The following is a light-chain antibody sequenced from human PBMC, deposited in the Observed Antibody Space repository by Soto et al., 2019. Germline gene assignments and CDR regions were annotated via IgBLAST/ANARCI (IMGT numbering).Light chain of an antibody. CDR2: KAS. J-gene: IGKJ1*01. Sequence: DIQMTQSPSTLSASVGDRVTVTCRASQSISSWLAWYQQKPGKAPKLLIYKASSLESGVPSRFSGSGSGTEFTLTISSLQPDDFATYYCQQYNRYWTFGQGKKVDIK. CDR3: QQYNRYWT. V-gene: IGKV1-5*03. CDR1: QSISSW.